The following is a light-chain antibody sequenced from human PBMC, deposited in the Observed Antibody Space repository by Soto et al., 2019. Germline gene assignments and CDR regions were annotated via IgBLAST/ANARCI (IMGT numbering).Light chain of an antibody. Sequence: DIQMTQSPNSLSASVGDRDTITCRASQKIVTYLNWYQQKPGKAPNLLVYAASSSQSGVPSRFSGSGSGTDFTLTITTLQPEDFATYYCQQTFSRPYSIGQGTRLEI. CDR3: QQTFSRPYS. CDR2: AAS. CDR1: QKIVTY. V-gene: IGKV1-39*01. J-gene: IGKJ2*01.